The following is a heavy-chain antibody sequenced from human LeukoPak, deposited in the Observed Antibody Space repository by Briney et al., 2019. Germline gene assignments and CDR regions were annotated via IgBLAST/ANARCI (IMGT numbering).Heavy chain of an antibody. CDR1: GGSISSGGYY. D-gene: IGHD3-22*01. Sequence: SETLSLTCTVSGGSISSGGYYWSWIRQHPGKGLEWIGYIYYSGSTYYNPSLKSRVTISVDTSKNQFSLKLSSVTAADTAVYYCARGFSYYHDSSGTKDNWYFDLWGRGTLVTVSS. J-gene: IGHJ2*01. CDR2: IYYSGST. V-gene: IGHV4-31*03. CDR3: ARGFSYYHDSSGTKDNWYFDL.